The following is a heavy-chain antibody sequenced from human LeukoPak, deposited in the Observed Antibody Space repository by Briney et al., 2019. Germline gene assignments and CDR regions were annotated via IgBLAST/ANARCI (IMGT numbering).Heavy chain of an antibody. CDR3: ARAFPWYSGSSNAFDI. Sequence: PGGSLRLSCAASGFTFSSYSMNWVRQAPGKGLEWVSSISSSSSYIYYADSVKGRFTISRDNAKNSLYLQMNSLRAGDTAVYYCARAFPWYSGSSNAFDIWGQGTMVTVSS. CDR2: ISSSSSYI. J-gene: IGHJ3*02. CDR1: GFTFSSYS. D-gene: IGHD1-26*01. V-gene: IGHV3-21*01.